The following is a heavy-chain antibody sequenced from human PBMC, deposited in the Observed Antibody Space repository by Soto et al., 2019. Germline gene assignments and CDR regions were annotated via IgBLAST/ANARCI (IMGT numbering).Heavy chain of an antibody. CDR1: CYDSSSHS. D-gene: IGHD2-21*01. V-gene: IGHV1-18*01. CDR2: ISAYNGNT. Sequence: SVKVACKSSCYDSSSHSIPWLRHAPEQGLEWMGRISAYNGNTNYAQKLQGKVTMTTDTSTNTAYMELRSLRSDDTAVYYCARGAFCGGAPVCRDMYVWGQGTTVTVSS. CDR3: ARGAFCGGAPVCRDMYV. J-gene: IGHJ6*02.